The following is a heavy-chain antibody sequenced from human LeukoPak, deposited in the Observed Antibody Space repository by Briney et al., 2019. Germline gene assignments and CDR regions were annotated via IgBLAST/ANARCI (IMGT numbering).Heavy chain of an antibody. D-gene: IGHD2-2*01. V-gene: IGHV3-21*01. CDR3: ARLIVILPAATDAFDI. CDR2: ISSSSSYI. Sequence: ETLSLTCTVSGGSISSYYWSWIRQPPGKGLEWVSSISSSSSYIYYADSVKGRFTISRDNAKNSLYLQMNSLRAEDTAVYCCARLIVILPAATDAFDIWGQGTMVTVSS. CDR1: GGSISSYY. J-gene: IGHJ3*02.